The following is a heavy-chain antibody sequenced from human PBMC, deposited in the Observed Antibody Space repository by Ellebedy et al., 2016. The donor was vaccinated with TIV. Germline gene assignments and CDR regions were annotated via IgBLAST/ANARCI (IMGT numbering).Heavy chain of an antibody. CDR3: ARNGDGFYNTGSPPGIFDF. CDR1: GGSISDTSYY. V-gene: IGHV4-39*01. J-gene: IGHJ3*01. D-gene: IGHD3-10*01. Sequence: SETLSLXXTVSGGSISDTSYYWGWIRQPPGKGLEWIGSIYYRGNTYYNPSLKSRVTISVDTSKNQFSLRLSSVTAADTAVIYCARNGDGFYNTGSPPGIFDFWGQGTMVTVSS. CDR2: IYYRGNT.